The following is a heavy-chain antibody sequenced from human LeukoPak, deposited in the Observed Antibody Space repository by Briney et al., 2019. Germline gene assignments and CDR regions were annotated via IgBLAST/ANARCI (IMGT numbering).Heavy chain of an antibody. D-gene: IGHD1-1*01. CDR3: ARGNGDYFDY. V-gene: IGHV4-59*01. Sequence: SETLSLTCTVSGGSLSRTYYWSWIRQPPGKGLEWIGYIYYTGSTNYNPSLKSRVTISVDMSKNQFSLNLTSVTAADTAVYYCARGNGDYFDYWGQGSLVTVSS. J-gene: IGHJ4*02. CDR1: GGSLSRTYY. CDR2: IYYTGST.